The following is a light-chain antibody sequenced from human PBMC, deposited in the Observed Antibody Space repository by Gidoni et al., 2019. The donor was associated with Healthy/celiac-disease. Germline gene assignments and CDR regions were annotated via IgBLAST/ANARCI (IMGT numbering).Light chain of an antibody. CDR3: QQYNNWPPLT. V-gene: IGKV3-15*01. J-gene: IGKJ4*01. CDR1: QSVSSN. CDR2: GAS. Sequence: EIVRTQCPATLSVSPGEGATLSCRASQSVSSNLAWYQQKPGQDPRLLIYGASTRATGIPARFSGSGSGTEFTLTISSLQSEDFAVYYCQQYNNWPPLTFGGGTKVEIK.